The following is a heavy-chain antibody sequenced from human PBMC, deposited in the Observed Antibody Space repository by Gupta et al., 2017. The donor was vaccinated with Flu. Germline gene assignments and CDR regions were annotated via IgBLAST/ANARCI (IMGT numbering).Heavy chain of an antibody. Sequence: QVQLVESGGGVVQPGSSLRLSCAASGFRFSGFGMHWVRQAPGKGLEWVAYVSYEGRNEYSADSVKGRFTISRDNSKNTVYLQMNSLRTEDTAVYFCAKDRSYPFDAFDVWGQGAMVTVSS. D-gene: IGHD3-16*02. CDR3: AKDRSYPFDAFDV. J-gene: IGHJ3*01. CDR1: GFRFSGFG. CDR2: VSYEGRNE. V-gene: IGHV3-30*19.